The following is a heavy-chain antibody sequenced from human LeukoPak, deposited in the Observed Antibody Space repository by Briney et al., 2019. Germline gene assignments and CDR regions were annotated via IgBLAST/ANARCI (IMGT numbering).Heavy chain of an antibody. CDR2: ISGSGGTT. J-gene: IGHJ4*02. CDR1: EFTFSTYA. CDR3: AMGPEDGSLV. V-gene: IGHV3-23*01. Sequence: GGSLRLSCAASEFTFSTYAMTWVRQAPGKGLEWVSAISGSGGTTYYADSVKGRFTISRDDSMNTLYLQMNSLRAEDTAVYYCAMGPEDGSLVWGQGTLVTVSS. D-gene: IGHD5-24*01.